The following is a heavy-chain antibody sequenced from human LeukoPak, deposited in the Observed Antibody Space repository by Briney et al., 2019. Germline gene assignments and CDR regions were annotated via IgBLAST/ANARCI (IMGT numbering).Heavy chain of an antibody. CDR1: TLTFSSYG. Sequence: TGGSLRLSCAASTLTFSSYGMSWVPQAPGEGREWVSAISGSGGSTYYAVSVKGRFTISRDNSKNTLYLKMNSLRAEDTAVYYCAKDRRAGSYDYWGQGTLVTVSS. CDR2: ISGSGGST. J-gene: IGHJ4*02. CDR3: AKDRRAGSYDY. D-gene: IGHD3-10*01. V-gene: IGHV3-23*01.